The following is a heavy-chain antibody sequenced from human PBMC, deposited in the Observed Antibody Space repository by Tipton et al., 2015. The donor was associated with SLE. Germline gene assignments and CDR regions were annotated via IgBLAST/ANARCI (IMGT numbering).Heavy chain of an antibody. CDR2: IYYSGST. CDR3: ARGRTAMVSD. Sequence: SWVRQAPGKGLEWIGYIYYSGSTYYNPSLKSRVTISVDTSKNQFSLKLNSVTAADTAVYYCARGRTAMVSDWGQGTLVTVSS. V-gene: IGHV4-31*02. D-gene: IGHD5-18*01. J-gene: IGHJ4*02.